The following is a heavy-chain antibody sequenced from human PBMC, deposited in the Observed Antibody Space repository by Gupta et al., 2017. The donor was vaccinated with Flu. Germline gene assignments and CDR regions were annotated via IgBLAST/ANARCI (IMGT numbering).Heavy chain of an antibody. Sequence: YWMAWVRQAPGKGLEWVANIKHDGGEKYYVDSVKGRFTISRDNAKSSLSLQMGSLRAEDTAIYYCARDWSYDLTWYGMDIWGQGTTVTVSS. D-gene: IGHD3-10*01. J-gene: IGHJ6*02. CDR1: YW. CDR2: IKHDGGEK. V-gene: IGHV3-7*01. CDR3: ARDWSYDLTWYGMDI.